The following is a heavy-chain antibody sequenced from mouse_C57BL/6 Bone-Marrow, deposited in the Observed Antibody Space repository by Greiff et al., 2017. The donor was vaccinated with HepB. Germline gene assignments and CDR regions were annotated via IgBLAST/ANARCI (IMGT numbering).Heavy chain of an antibody. V-gene: IGHV1-55*01. CDR3: ARRNSHYYGSSYPFDY. J-gene: IGHJ2*01. D-gene: IGHD1-1*01. CDR1: GYTFTSYW. Sequence: QVQLQQPGAELVKPGASVKMSCKASGYTFTSYWITWVKQRPGQGLEWIGDIYPGSGSTNYNEKFKSKATLTVDTSSSTAYMQLSSLTSEDSAVYSGARRNSHYYGSSYPFDYWGQGTTLTVSS. CDR2: IYPGSGST.